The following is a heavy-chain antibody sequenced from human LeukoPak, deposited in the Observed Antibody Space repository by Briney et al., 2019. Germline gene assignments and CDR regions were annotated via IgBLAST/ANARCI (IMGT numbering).Heavy chain of an antibody. CDR2: IYYSGST. J-gene: IGHJ3*02. D-gene: IGHD3-3*01. CDR1: GGSISSSSYY. Sequence: ETLSLTCTVSGGSISSSSYYWGWIRQPPGKGLEWIGSIYYSGSTYYNPSLKSRVTISVDTSKNQFSLKLSSVTAADTAVYYCARSSGGPYDFWSGYYDDAFDIWGQGTMVTVSS. CDR3: ARSSGGPYDFWSGYYDDAFDI. V-gene: IGHV4-39*01.